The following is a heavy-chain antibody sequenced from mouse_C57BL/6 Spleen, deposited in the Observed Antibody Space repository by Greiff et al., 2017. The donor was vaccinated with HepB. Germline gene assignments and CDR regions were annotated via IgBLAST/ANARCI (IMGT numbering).Heavy chain of an antibody. V-gene: IGHV14-2*01. CDR2: IDPEDGET. D-gene: IGHD3-2*02. CDR1: GFNIKDYY. CDR3: ALRQLRLRAWFAY. Sequence: EVKLVESGAELVKPGASVKLSCTASGFNIKDYYMHWVKQRTEQGLEWIGRIDPEDGETKYAPKFQGKATITADTSSNTAYLQLSSLTSEDTAVYYCALRQLRLRAWFAYWGQGTLVTVSA. J-gene: IGHJ3*01.